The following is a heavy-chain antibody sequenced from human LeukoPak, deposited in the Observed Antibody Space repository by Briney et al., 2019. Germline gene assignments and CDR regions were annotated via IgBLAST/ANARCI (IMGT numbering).Heavy chain of an antibody. V-gene: IGHV4-39*01. D-gene: IGHD4-17*01. CDR1: GGSISSRSFS. CDR3: ARYDTTVTITLDN. CDR2: TYYGGST. J-gene: IGHJ4*02. Sequence: SETLSLTCSVSGGSISSRSFSWGWIRQPPGKGLEWIGNTYYGGSTYYNPPLNSRVTISVDTSKDQLSLKLTSVTATDTAVYYCARYDTTVTITLDNWGQGTLVTVSS.